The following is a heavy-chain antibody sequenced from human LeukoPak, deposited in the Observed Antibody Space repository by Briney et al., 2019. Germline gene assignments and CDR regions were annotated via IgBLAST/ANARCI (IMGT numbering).Heavy chain of an antibody. CDR2: ISGSGGDT. J-gene: IGHJ4*02. V-gene: IGHV3-23*01. Sequence: PGGSLRLSCAASGFTFSSHGMSWVRQGPGKGLEWVSGISGSGGDTYYADSVKGRFTISRDNSKNTLYLQMNSLRAEDTAVYYCARDISGVHTFGGVIVNSNFDYWGQGTLVTVSS. D-gene: IGHD3-16*02. CDR1: GFTFSSHG. CDR3: ARDISGVHTFGGVIVNSNFDY.